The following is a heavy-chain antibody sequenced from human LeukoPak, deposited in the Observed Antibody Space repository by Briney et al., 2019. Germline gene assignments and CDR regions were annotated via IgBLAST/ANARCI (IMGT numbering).Heavy chain of an antibody. J-gene: IGHJ4*02. CDR2: TRNVGNTI. CDR1: GFTFKNYG. Sequence: GGSLRLSCAASGFTFKNYGMHWVRQAPGKGLEWVAFTRNVGNTIYYADSVKGRFTISRDDSKNMLYLEMNSLRPEDRAVYYCAKDSSGSDPFDYWGQGTLVTVSS. D-gene: IGHD1-26*01. V-gene: IGHV3-30*02. CDR3: AKDSSGSDPFDY.